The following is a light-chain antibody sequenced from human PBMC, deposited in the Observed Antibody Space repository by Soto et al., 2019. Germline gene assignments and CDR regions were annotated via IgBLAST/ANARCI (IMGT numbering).Light chain of an antibody. CDR3: SSYTSSSTVV. V-gene: IGLV2-14*03. CDR2: DVS. CDR1: SSDVGGYNY. J-gene: IGLJ2*01. Sequence: QSALTQPASVSGSPGQSITISCTGTSSDVGGYNYVSWYQQHPGKAPKLMIYDVSNRPSGVYNRFSGSKSVNTASLTISGVQAEDDADYYCSSYTSSSTVVFGGGTKLTVL.